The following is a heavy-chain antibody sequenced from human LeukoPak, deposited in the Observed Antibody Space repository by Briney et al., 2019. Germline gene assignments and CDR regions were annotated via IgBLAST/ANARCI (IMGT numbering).Heavy chain of an antibody. Sequence: GGSLRLSCAASGFTFSTYWMSWVRQAPGKGLEWVGFIRTKAYGGTTEYAASVKGRFTISRDDSKGIAYLQMNSLKTEDTAVYYCTNADYYDDSGYFSWGQGTLVTVSS. CDR1: GFTFSTYW. CDR3: TNADYYDDSGYFS. D-gene: IGHD3-22*01. CDR2: IRTKAYGGTT. V-gene: IGHV3-49*04. J-gene: IGHJ5*02.